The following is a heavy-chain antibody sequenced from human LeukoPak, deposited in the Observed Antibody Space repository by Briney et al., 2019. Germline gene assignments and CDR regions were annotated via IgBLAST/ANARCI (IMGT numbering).Heavy chain of an antibody. J-gene: IGHJ4*02. CDR3: AKEVAGDHPIDY. D-gene: IGHD4-17*01. V-gene: IGHV3-30*18. CDR2: ISYDGSNK. Sequence: GGSLRLSCAASGFTFSSYGMQWVRQAPGKGLEWVAVISYDGSNKYYADSVKGRFTISRDNSKNTLYLQMNSLRAEDTAVYYCAKEVAGDHPIDYWGQGTLVTVSS. CDR1: GFTFSSYG.